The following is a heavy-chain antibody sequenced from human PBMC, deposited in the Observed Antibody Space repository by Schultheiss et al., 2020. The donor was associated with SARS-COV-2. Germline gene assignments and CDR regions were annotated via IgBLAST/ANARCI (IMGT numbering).Heavy chain of an antibody. D-gene: IGHD2-2*01. CDR2: ISGSGGST. V-gene: IGHV3-23*01. CDR1: GFTFSSYG. J-gene: IGHJ4*02. CDR3: ASGNLGYCSSTSCPLGY. Sequence: GGSLRLSCAASGFTFSSYGMHWVRQAPGKGLEWVSAISGSGGSTYYADSVKGRFTISRDNSKNTLYLQMNSLRAEDTAVYYCASGNLGYCSSTSCPLGYWGQGTLVTVSS.